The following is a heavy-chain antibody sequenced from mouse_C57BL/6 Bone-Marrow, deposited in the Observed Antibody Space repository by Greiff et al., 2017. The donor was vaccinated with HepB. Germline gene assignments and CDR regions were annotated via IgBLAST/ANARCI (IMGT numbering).Heavy chain of an antibody. CDR1: GYAFTNYL. D-gene: IGHD1-1*01. V-gene: IGHV1-54*01. CDR3: ASCSFATAVVATPFAY. CDR2: INPGSGGT. J-gene: IGHJ3*01. Sequence: VLLVESGAELVRPGTSVKVSCKASGYAFTNYLIEWVKQRPGQGLEWIGVINPGSGGTNYNEKFKGKATLTADKSSSTAYMQLSSLTSEDSAVYFSASCSFATAVVATPFAYWGQGTLVTVSA.